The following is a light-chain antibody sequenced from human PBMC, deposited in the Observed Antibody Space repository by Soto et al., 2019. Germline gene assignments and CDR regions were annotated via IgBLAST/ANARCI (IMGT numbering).Light chain of an antibody. J-gene: IGKJ5*01. V-gene: IGKV3-11*01. Sequence: EIVLTQSPGTLSLSPGERATLSCRASQSVGSYLAWYQQKPGQAPRLLIYDASNRAIGIPARFSGSGSGTDFILTISSLEPEDFAVYYCQQRSNWPPITFGQGTRLEIK. CDR2: DAS. CDR1: QSVGSY. CDR3: QQRSNWPPIT.